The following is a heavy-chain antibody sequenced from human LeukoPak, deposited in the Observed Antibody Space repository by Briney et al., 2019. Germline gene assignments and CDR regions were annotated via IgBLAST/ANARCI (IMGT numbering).Heavy chain of an antibody. CDR3: AKLTHDGYASGWYLIVDYFDY. CDR1: GFTFSAYG. CDR2: ISYDGSNK. D-gene: IGHD6-19*01. J-gene: IGHJ4*02. Sequence: PGGSLRLSCAASGFTFSAYGMHWVRQAPGKGLELVAVISYDGSNKYYADSVKGRFTMSRDNSKSTLYLQMNSLRAEDTAVYYCAKLTHDGYASGWYLIVDYFDYWGQGTLVTVSS. V-gene: IGHV3-30*18.